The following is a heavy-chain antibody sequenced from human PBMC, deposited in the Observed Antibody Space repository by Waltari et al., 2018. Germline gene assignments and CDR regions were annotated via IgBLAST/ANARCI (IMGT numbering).Heavy chain of an antibody. CDR3: ARGVMAAAGTGAFDI. CDR1: GGSISSSRYY. J-gene: IGHJ3*02. CDR2: IYYSGST. V-gene: IGHV4-39*07. D-gene: IGHD6-13*01. Sequence: QLQLQESGPGLGKPSETLSLTGTVPGGSISSSRYYWGWLRQPPGKGLEWIGSIYYSGSTYYNPSLKSRVTISVDTSKTQFSLKLSSVTTADTAVYYCARGVMAAAGTGAFDIWGQGTMVTVSS.